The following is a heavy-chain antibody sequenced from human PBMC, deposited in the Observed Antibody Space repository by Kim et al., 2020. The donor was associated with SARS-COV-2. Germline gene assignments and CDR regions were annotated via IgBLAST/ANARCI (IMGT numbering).Heavy chain of an antibody. D-gene: IGHD1-26*01. CDR1: GGSFSGYY. CDR3: AREGGVGATGYYYYMDV. CDR2: INHSGST. J-gene: IGHJ6*03. V-gene: IGHV4-34*01. Sequence: SETLSLTCAVYGGSFSGYYWSWIRQPPGKGLEWIGVINHSGSTNYNPSLKSRVTISVDTSKNQFSLKLSSVTAADTAVYYCAREGGVGATGYYYYMDVWGKGTTVTVSS.